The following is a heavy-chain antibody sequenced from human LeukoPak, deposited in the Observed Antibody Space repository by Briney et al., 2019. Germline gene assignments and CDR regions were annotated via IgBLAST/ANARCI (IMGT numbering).Heavy chain of an antibody. J-gene: IGHJ6*02. D-gene: IGHD2-21*02. CDR1: GYTFTGYY. CDR2: INPNSGGT. Sequence: ASVKVSCKASGYTFTGYYMHWVRQAPGQGLEWMGWINPNSGGTNYAQKFQGRVTMTRDTSICTAYMELSRLRSDDTAVYYCARGLVVTAILGYYGMDVWGQGTTVTVSS. V-gene: IGHV1-2*02. CDR3: ARGLVVTAILGYYGMDV.